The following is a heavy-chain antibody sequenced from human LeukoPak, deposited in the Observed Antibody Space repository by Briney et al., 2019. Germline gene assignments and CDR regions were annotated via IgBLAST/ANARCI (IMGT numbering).Heavy chain of an antibody. Sequence: GGSLRLSCAASGFTFSSYWTSWVRQAPGKGLEWVANIKQDGSEKYYVDSVKGRFTISRDNAKNSLYLQMNSLRAEDTAAYYCARAPLLDSSSYDYWGQGTLVTVSS. D-gene: IGHD6-13*01. V-gene: IGHV3-7*01. CDR2: IKQDGSEK. CDR1: GFTFSSYW. J-gene: IGHJ4*02. CDR3: ARAPLLDSSSYDY.